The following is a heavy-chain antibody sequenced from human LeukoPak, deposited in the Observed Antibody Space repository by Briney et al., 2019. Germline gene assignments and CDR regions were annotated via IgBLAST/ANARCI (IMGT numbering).Heavy chain of an antibody. J-gene: IGHJ4*02. Sequence: GGSLRLSCAASGFTFSSYAMSWVRQAPGKGLAWVSTISGGSGSAYCADSVKGRFTISRDNSKNTLYLQMNSLRDEDTAVYYCAKHRFESGGYHSTDWGQGTLVTVSS. V-gene: IGHV3-23*01. D-gene: IGHD3-22*01. CDR2: ISGGSGSA. CDR1: GFTFSSYA. CDR3: AKHRFESGGYHSTD.